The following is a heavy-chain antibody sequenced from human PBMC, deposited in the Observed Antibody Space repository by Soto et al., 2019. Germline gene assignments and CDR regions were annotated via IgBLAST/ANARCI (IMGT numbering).Heavy chain of an antibody. CDR3: ARDRGIMIFGVVTMVSHHAFDI. D-gene: IGHD3-3*01. J-gene: IGHJ3*02. Sequence: ASGKVCCKASGYTVTSYGISWVRQAPGQGLEWMGWISAYNGNTNYAQKLQGRVTMTTDTSTSTAYMELRSLRSDDTAVYYCARDRGIMIFGVVTMVSHHAFDIWRQVTMVTV. V-gene: IGHV1-18*04. CDR1: GYTVTSYG. CDR2: ISAYNGNT.